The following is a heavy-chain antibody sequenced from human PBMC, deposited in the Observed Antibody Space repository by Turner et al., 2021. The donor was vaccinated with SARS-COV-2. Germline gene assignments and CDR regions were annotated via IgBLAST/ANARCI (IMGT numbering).Heavy chain of an antibody. CDR1: GFTFTSYA. Sequence: QVQLVEAGGGVLRPGRSLCFTCAASGFTFTSYAIHWVRQAPGKGLEWVALISYDGRNKYYADTVKGRFTISRDNSKNTLYLQMNSLRTEDTSVYYCARVHSGNYYYFDYWGQGTLVTVSS. V-gene: IGHV3-30*04. CDR3: ARVHSGNYYYFDY. J-gene: IGHJ4*02. D-gene: IGHD1-26*01. CDR2: ISYDGRNK.